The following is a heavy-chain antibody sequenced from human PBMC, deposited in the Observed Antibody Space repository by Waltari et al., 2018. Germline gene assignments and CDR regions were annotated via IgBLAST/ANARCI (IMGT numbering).Heavy chain of an antibody. CDR1: GYTFTDYY. CDR3: VRYSSGWYQGDY. V-gene: IGHV1-2*02. Sequence: QVQLVQSGAEVKKHGASVKVSCKASGYTFTDYYMHWVRQAPGQGLEWMGWINPNSGGTNYAQKFQGRVTMTRDTSISTAYMEVSRLRSDDTAVYYCVRYSSGWYQGDYWGQGTLVTVSS. J-gene: IGHJ4*02. D-gene: IGHD6-19*01. CDR2: INPNSGGT.